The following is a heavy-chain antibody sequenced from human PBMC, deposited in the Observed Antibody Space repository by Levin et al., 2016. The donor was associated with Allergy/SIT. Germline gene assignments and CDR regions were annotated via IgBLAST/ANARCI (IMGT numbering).Heavy chain of an antibody. CDR3: ARMVSGHLLDADCYYGMDV. D-gene: IGHD3-10*01. CDR2: ISAYNGNT. V-gene: IGHV1-18*01. Sequence: WVRQAPGQGLEWMGWISAYNGNTNYAQKLQGRVTMTTDTSTSTAYMELRSLRSDDTAVYYCARMVSGHLLDADCYYGMDVWGQGTTVTVSS. J-gene: IGHJ6*02.